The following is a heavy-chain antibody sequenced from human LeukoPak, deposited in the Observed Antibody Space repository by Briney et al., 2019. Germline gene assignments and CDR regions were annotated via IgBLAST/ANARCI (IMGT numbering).Heavy chain of an antibody. CDR2: IYYSGTT. D-gene: IGHD3-10*01. CDR1: GGSISSSTYS. J-gene: IGHJ3*02. V-gene: IGHV4-30-4*07. CDR3: ARDGTYYYAFDI. Sequence: SETLSLTCAVSGGSISSSTYSWSWIRQPPGKGLEWIGYIYYSGTTYYNPSLKSRVTISVDTSKNQLSLKLSSVTAADTAVYYCARDGTYYYAFDIWGQGTMVTVSS.